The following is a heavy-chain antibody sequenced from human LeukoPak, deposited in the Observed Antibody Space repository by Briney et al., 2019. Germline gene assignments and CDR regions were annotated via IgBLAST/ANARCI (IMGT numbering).Heavy chain of an antibody. V-gene: IGHV4-39*07. J-gene: IGHJ4*02. CDR1: GGSISSSDYY. Sequence: SEILSLTCTVSGGSISSSDYYWAWVRQPPGKGLAWIGSIHYSGTTSYNPSLKSRVTMSVDTSKNQFSLKLSSVTAADTAVYYCAREKTGNFDYWGLGTLVTVSS. CDR3: AREKTGNFDY. D-gene: IGHD1-1*01. CDR2: IHYSGTT.